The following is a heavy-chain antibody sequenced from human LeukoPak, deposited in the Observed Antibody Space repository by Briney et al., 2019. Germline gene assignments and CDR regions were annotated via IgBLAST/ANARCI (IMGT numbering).Heavy chain of an antibody. V-gene: IGHV3-53*01. J-gene: IGHJ3*02. D-gene: IGHD2-15*01. CDR3: AREAAPTNDAFDI. Sequence: GGSLRLSCAASGFTVSSNYMSWVRQAPGKGLEWVSVIYSGGSTYYADSVKGRFTISRDNSKNTLYLQMNSLRAEDTAVYYCAREAAPTNDAFDIWGQGTMVTVSS. CDR2: IYSGGST. CDR1: GFTVSSNY.